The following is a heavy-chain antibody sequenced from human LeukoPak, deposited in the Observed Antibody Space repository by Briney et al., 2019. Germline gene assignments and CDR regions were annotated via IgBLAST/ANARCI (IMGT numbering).Heavy chain of an antibody. D-gene: IGHD6-19*01. CDR3: ARHQSSGWHWFDP. J-gene: IGHJ5*02. CDR1: GGSISSSY. V-gene: IGHV4-59*08. CDR2: IYYRGSN. Sequence: PSETLSLTCTVSGGSISSSYWSWIRQPPGKGLEWIGYIYYRGSNNYNPSLKSRVTISRDTSKNQFSLKLSSVTAADTAVYYCARHQSSGWHWFDPWGQGTLVTVSS.